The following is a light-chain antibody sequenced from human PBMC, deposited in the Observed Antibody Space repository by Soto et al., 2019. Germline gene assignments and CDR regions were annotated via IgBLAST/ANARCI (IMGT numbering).Light chain of an antibody. Sequence: SYELTQPPSVSVSPGQTARITCSGDALTKQYAYWYQQKPGQAPVLVIYKDSERPSGIPERFSGSSSGTTVTLTISGVQAEDEADYYCQSADSSGTVVFGGGTKLTVL. CDR1: ALTKQY. CDR3: QSADSSGTVV. CDR2: KDS. J-gene: IGLJ2*01. V-gene: IGLV3-25*03.